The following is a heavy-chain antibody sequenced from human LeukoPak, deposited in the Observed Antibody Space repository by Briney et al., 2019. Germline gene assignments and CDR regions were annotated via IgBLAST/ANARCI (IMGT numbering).Heavy chain of an antibody. CDR2: INPSGGST. V-gene: IGHV1-46*01. CDR1: GYTFTSYY. Sequence: GASVKVSCKASGYTFTSYYMHWVRQAPGQGLEWMGIINPSGGSTSYAQKFQGGVTMTRDMSTSTVYMELSSLRSEDTAVYYCASMVELFSSAFDIWGQGTMVTVSS. D-gene: IGHD1-7*01. CDR3: ASMVELFSSAFDI. J-gene: IGHJ3*02.